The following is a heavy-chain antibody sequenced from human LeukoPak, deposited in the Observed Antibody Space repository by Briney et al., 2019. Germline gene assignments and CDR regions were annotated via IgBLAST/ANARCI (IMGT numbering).Heavy chain of an antibody. CDR3: ATNLRGYSYGLGFDY. V-gene: IGHV3-74*01. Sequence: PGGSLRLSCAASGFTFSSYSMHWVRQAPGKGLVWVSRINSDWSSTNYADSVKGRFTVSRDNAKNTLYLQMNSLSAEDTAVYYCATNLRGYSYGLGFDYWGQGTLVTVSS. J-gene: IGHJ4*02. D-gene: IGHD5-18*01. CDR2: INSDWSST. CDR1: GFTFSSYS.